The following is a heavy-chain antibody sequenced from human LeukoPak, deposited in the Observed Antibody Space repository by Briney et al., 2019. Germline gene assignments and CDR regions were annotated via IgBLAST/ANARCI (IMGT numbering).Heavy chain of an antibody. J-gene: IGHJ4*02. V-gene: IGHV4-31*03. CDR1: GGSISSGGYY. CDR2: IYYSGST. CDR3: AGGAAADTAFDY. Sequence: SETLSLTCTVSGGSISSGGYYWSWIRQHPGKGLEWIGYIYYSGSTYYNPSLKSRVTISVDTSKDQFSLKLSSVTAADTAVYYCAGGAAADTAFDYWGQGTLVTVSS. D-gene: IGHD6-13*01.